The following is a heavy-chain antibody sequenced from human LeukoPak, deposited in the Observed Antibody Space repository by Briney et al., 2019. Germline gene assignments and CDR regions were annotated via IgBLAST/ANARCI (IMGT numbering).Heavy chain of an antibody. CDR3: TTECWSSTSCYDAFDI. CDR1: GFIFRNAW. CDR2: IKSKTDGGTT. D-gene: IGHD2-2*01. V-gene: IGHV3-15*01. Sequence: GGSLRLSCGASGFIFRNAWMSWVRQAPGKGLEWVGRIKSKTDGGTTDYAAPVKGRFTISRDDSKNTLYLQMNSLKTEDTAVYYCTTECWSSTSCYDAFDIWGQGTMVTVSS. J-gene: IGHJ3*02.